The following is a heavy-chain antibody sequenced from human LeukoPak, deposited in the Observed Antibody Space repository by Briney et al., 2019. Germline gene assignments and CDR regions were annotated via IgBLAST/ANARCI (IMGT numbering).Heavy chain of an antibody. J-gene: IGHJ4*02. CDR2: IIPILGIA. V-gene: IGHV1-69*04. CDR3: ARAPRDTAMVTQTPYFDY. D-gene: IGHD5-18*01. Sequence: SVKVSCKASGGTFSSYAISWVRQAPGQGLEWMGRIIPILGIANYAQKFQGRVTITADESTSTAYMELSSLRSEDTAVYYCARAPRDTAMVTQTPYFDYWGQGTLVTVSS. CDR1: GGTFSSYA.